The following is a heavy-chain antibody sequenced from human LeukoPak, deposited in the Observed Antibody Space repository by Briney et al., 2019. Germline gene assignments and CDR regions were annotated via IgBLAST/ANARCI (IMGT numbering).Heavy chain of an antibody. CDR2: ISAYNGNT. CDR3: ARGGLWFGELLSAFIGDY. Sequence: ASVKVSCKASGYTFTSYGISWVRQAPGQGLEWMGWISAYNGNTNYAQKLQGRVTMTTDTSTSTAYMELRSLRSDDTAVYYCARGGLWFGELLSAFIGDYWGQGTLVTVSS. J-gene: IGHJ4*02. D-gene: IGHD3-10*01. CDR1: GYTFTSYG. V-gene: IGHV1-18*01.